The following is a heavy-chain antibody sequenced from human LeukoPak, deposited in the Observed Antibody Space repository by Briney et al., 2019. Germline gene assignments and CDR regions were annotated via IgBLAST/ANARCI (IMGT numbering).Heavy chain of an antibody. Sequence: PGGSLRLYCVASGFTFSSYEMSWVRQAPGKGLEWLSYISSSGSTIYYADFVKGRFTISRDNAKNSVYLQMNSLRAEDTAVYYCARETYFDYWGQGTLLTVSS. CDR3: ARETYFDY. CDR1: GFTFSSYE. CDR2: ISSSGSTI. J-gene: IGHJ4*02. V-gene: IGHV3-48*03.